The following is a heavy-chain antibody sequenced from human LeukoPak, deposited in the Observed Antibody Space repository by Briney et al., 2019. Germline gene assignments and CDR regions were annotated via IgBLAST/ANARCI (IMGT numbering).Heavy chain of an antibody. CDR2: INHSGST. V-gene: IGHV4-34*01. Sequence: PSETLSLTCAAYGGSFSGYYWSWIRQPPGKGLEWIGEINHSGSTNYNPSLKSRVTISVDTSKNQFSLKLSSVTAADTAVYYCARGRDIVVVPAALSGGYYFDYWGQGTLVTVSS. CDR1: GGSFSGYY. J-gene: IGHJ4*02. D-gene: IGHD2-2*01. CDR3: ARGRDIVVVPAALSGGYYFDY.